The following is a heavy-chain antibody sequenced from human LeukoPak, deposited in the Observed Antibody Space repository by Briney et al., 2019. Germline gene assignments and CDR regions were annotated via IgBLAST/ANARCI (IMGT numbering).Heavy chain of an antibody. Sequence: ASVKVSCKASGYTFTSYGISWVRQAPGQGLEWMGWISAYNGNTDYAQKLQGRVTMTTDTSTSTAYMELRSLRSDDTAVYYCARVQRGVYYYYYGMDVWGKGTTVTVSS. J-gene: IGHJ6*04. CDR1: GYTFTSYG. V-gene: IGHV1-18*04. CDR2: ISAYNGNT. CDR3: ARVQRGVYYYYYGMDV. D-gene: IGHD1-1*01.